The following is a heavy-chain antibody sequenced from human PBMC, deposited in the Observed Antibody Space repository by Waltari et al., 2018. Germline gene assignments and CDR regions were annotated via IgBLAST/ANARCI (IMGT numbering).Heavy chain of an antibody. J-gene: IGHJ6*03. CDR3: ARCRINYYYYYMDV. V-gene: IGHV4-34*01. CDR2: INHSGST. Sequence: QVQLQQWGAGLLKPSETLSLTCAVYGGSFSGYYWSWIRQPPGKGLEWIGEINHSGSTNSHPSLKSRVTISVDTSNNQFSLKLSSVTAADTAVYYCARCRINYYYYYMDVWGKGTTVTVSS. CDR1: GGSFSGYY.